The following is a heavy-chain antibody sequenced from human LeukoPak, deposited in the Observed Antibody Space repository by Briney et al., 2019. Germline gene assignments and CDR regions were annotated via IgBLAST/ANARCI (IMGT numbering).Heavy chain of an antibody. D-gene: IGHD4-23*01. Sequence: PGGSLRLSCTAPGFTFSTYTMNWVRQAPVKGLEWVSLISSNNSDIYYADSVKGRFTISRDNANNSLYLQRNSLGADDTAVYYCARVYYGGSLYYWGQGTLVTVSS. V-gene: IGHV3-21*01. CDR3: ARVYYGGSLYY. CDR1: GFTFSTYT. J-gene: IGHJ4*02. CDR2: ISSNNSDI.